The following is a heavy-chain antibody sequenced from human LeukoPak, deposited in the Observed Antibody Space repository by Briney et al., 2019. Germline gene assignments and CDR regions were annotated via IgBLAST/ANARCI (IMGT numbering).Heavy chain of an antibody. CDR1: GYTFTSYD. D-gene: IGHD6-13*01. Sequence: ASVKVSCKASGYTFTSYDINWVRQATGQGLEWMRWMNPNSGNTGYAQKFQGRVTMTRNTSISTAYMELSSLRSEDTAVYYCARVPRGSSWSRDAFDIWGQGTMVTVSS. CDR2: MNPNSGNT. V-gene: IGHV1-8*01. CDR3: ARVPRGSSWSRDAFDI. J-gene: IGHJ3*02.